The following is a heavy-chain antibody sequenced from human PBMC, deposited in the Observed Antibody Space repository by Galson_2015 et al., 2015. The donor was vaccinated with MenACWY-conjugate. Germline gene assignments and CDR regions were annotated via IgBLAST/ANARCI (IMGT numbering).Heavy chain of an antibody. Sequence: SLRLSCAASGFTFSGFAMPWVRQAPGKGLEWVATISGSGGATYYADSVKGRFTISRDNSKNTLFLQMNSLRAEDTAVYSCARDTQSGYYYRFLDNWGQGTLVTVSS. D-gene: IGHD3-22*01. CDR2: ISGSGGAT. CDR1: GFTFSGFA. CDR3: ARDTQSGYYYRFLDN. V-gene: IGHV3-23*01. J-gene: IGHJ4*02.